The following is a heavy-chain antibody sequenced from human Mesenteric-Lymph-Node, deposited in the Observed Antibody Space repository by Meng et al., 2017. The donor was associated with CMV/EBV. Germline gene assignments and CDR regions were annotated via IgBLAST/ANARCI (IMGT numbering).Heavy chain of an antibody. CDR3: AKDGGPYCTSTICPQGHYGMDV. Sequence: GESLKISCAASGFTFSSYWMHLVRQAPGKGLVWVSRITSDGSSTSYADSVKGRFTISRDNAKNTLYLQMNSLRAEDTAVYYCAKDGGPYCTSTICPQGHYGMDVWGQGTTVTVSS. V-gene: IGHV3-74*01. D-gene: IGHD2-2*01. CDR2: ITSDGSST. CDR1: GFTFSSYW. J-gene: IGHJ6*02.